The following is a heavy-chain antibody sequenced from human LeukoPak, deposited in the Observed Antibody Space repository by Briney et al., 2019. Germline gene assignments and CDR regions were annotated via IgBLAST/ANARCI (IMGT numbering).Heavy chain of an antibody. J-gene: IGHJ4*02. CDR3: VREPLN. Sequence: PSETLSLTCAVYGGSFNGYYWSWIRQPPGKGLEWIGEINHSGSTNYNPSLKSRVTISVDTSKNQFSLKMSSVTAADTAVYYCVREPLNWGQGTLVTVPS. V-gene: IGHV4-34*01. CDR1: GGSFNGYY. CDR2: INHSGST.